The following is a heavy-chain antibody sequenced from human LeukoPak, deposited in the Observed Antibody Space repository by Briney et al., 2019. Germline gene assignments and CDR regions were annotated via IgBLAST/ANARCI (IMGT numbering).Heavy chain of an antibody. CDR1: GFTFSSYS. CDR3: AKLSDSSSWYFGAFDI. Sequence: PGGSLRLSCAASGFTFSSYSMNWVRQAPGKGLEWVSSISSSSSYVYYADSVKGRFTISRDHAKNSLYLQMNSLRGEDTAVYYCAKLSDSSSWYFGAFDIWGQGTMVTVSS. J-gene: IGHJ3*02. V-gene: IGHV3-21*06. D-gene: IGHD6-13*01. CDR2: ISSSSSYV.